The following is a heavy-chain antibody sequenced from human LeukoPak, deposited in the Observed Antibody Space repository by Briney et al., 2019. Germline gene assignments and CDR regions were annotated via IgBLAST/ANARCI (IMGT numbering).Heavy chain of an antibody. J-gene: IGHJ6*02. CDR2: TYTSGST. D-gene: IGHD3-10*01. CDR3: ARSMVRGINYYYYGMDV. V-gene: IGHV4-4*07. Sequence: SETLSPTCTVSGGSISSYYWSWIRPPAGKGRGWIGRTYTSGSTNYNPSLKSRVTISVDTSKNQFSLKLSSFTAADTAVYYCARSMVRGINYYYYGMDVWGQGTTVTVSS. CDR1: GGSISSYY.